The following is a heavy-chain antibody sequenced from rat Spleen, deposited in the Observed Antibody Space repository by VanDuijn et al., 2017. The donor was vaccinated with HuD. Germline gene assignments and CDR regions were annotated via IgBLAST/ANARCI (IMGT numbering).Heavy chain of an antibody. D-gene: IGHD1-11*01. CDR1: GFTFSDYN. CDR3: ATGGLRRVYGYFDY. Sequence: EVQLVESGGGLVQPGRSLKLSCAASGFTFSDYNMAWVRQAPKKGLEWVATIIYDGSYIYYRDSVKGRFTLSRDNAKSTLYLQVDSLRSEDTATYYCATGGLRRVYGYFDYWGQGVMVTVSS. J-gene: IGHJ2*01. V-gene: IGHV5S10*01. CDR2: IIYDGSYI.